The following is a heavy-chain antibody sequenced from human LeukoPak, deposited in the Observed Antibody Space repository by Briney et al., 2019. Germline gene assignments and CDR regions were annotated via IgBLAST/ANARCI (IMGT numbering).Heavy chain of an antibody. Sequence: PSETLSLTCTVSGGSISTYYWNWIRQPPAKGLESIGYIDYSGSTNYNPSLKSRVGISVDTSKNHFSLKLTSVTAADTVVYYCARGFGYDSTGYRAFDIWGQGTMVTVSS. CDR2: IDYSGST. D-gene: IGHD3-22*01. CDR1: GGSISTYY. CDR3: ARGFGYDSTGYRAFDI. J-gene: IGHJ3*02. V-gene: IGHV4-59*01.